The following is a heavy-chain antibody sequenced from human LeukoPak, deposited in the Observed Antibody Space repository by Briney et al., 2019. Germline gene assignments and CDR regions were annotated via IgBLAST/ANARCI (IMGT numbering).Heavy chain of an antibody. V-gene: IGHV3-23*01. Sequence: GGSLRLSCAASGLTFSTYAISWVRQAPGKGLEWVSGISGNGDNTYYADSVKGRFTIYRDNSKSRLSLQMNSLRAEDTAVYYCAKTLSSGWSGKYYFDYWGQGTLVSVSS. CDR2: ISGNGDNT. J-gene: IGHJ4*02. D-gene: IGHD6-19*01. CDR3: AKTLSSGWSGKYYFDY. CDR1: GLTFSTYA.